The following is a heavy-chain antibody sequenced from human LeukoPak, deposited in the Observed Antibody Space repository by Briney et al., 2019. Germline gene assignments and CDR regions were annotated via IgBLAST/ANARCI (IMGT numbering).Heavy chain of an antibody. CDR1: GGSISSYY. J-gene: IGHJ6*03. CDR2: IYYSGST. D-gene: IGHD3-16*01. V-gene: IGHV4-59*05. Sequence: SETLSLTCTVSGGSISSYYWSWIRQPAGKGLEWIGSIYYSGSTYYNSSLKSRVTISVDTSKNQFSLKLSSVTAADTAVYYCARLYYYYYYMDVWGKGTTVTISS. CDR3: ARLYYYYYYMDV.